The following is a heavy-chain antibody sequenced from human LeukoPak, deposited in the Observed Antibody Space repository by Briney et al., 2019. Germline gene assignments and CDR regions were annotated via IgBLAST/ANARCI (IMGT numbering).Heavy chain of an antibody. CDR1: GFTFSDYS. J-gene: IGHJ4*02. CDR3: ARGGQYDTSGYYPIDY. D-gene: IGHD3-22*01. V-gene: IGHV3-30*04. Sequence: GRSLRLSCAASGFTFSDYSMHWVRQTPGKGLEWVALIAYDGDNKYYADSVKGRFTISRDNSKNTLFLQMNSLRAEDTAVYYCARGGQYDTSGYYPIDYWVQGTLVTVSS. CDR2: IAYDGDNK.